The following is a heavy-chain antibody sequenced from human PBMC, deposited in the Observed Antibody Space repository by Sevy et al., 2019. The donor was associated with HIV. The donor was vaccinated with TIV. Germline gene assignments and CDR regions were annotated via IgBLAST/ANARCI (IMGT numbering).Heavy chain of an antibody. Sequence: GGSLRLSCAASGFIFSTYGIHWVRQAPGKGLEWVAVISNDGSEKYYADSVRGRFTISRVNSKNTMYLQMNILRVEDTAIYYCAKMQGGSYNYYGMDVWGQGTTVTVSS. CDR3: AKMQGGSYNYYGMDV. V-gene: IGHV3-30*18. J-gene: IGHJ6*02. CDR1: GFIFSTYG. CDR2: ISNDGSEK. D-gene: IGHD1-26*01.